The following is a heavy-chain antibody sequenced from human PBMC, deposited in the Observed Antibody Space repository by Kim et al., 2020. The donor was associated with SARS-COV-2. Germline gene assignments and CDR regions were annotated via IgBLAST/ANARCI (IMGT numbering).Heavy chain of an antibody. Sequence: GGSLRLSCAASGFTFNIHWMTWVRQAPGKGLEWVANIKQDGSEKHYVDSVKGRFTISRDNAKNSLYLQMNSLRAEDTAVYYCARLHSDPDITTHRPSDYWGQGTLVTVSS. CDR2: IKQDGSEK. CDR3: ARLHSDPDITTHRPSDY. J-gene: IGHJ4*02. D-gene: IGHD3-22*01. V-gene: IGHV3-7*03. CDR1: GFTFNIHW.